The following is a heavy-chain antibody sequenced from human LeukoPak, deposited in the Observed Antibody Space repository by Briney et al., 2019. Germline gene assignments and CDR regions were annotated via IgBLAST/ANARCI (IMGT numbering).Heavy chain of an antibody. D-gene: IGHD6-19*01. J-gene: IGHJ4*02. CDR3: AKKGGSSGRYDYLDY. V-gene: IGHV3-11*04. CDR1: GFTFSDYY. CDR2: ISSSGNII. Sequence: GGSLRLSCAASGFTFSDYYMSWIRQAPGKGLEWVSYISSSGNIIYYADSVKGRFTVYRDNSKKTVWLQMNSLRAEDTAVYYCAKKGGSSGRYDYLDYWGQGTLVTVSS.